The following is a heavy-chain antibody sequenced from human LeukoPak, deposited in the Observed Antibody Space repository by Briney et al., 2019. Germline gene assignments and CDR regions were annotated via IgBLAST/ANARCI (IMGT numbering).Heavy chain of an antibody. CDR2: ISGSGSDL. CDR3: ARSIGYYYTMDV. V-gene: IGHV3-11*01. J-gene: IGHJ6*02. Sequence: GGSLRLSCVACGFSFSDYYMSWIRQAPGRGLEWISYISGSGSDLYYADFVKGRFTISRDNANNSLYLQMNSLRAEDTAVYYCARSIGYYYTMDVWGQGTTVTVSS. CDR1: GFSFSDYY. D-gene: IGHD3-22*01.